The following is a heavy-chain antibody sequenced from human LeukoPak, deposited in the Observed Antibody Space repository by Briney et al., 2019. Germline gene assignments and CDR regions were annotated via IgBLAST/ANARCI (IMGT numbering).Heavy chain of an antibody. CDR1: GGTFSSYA. D-gene: IGHD3-22*01. CDR3: ARVSGEYYYDSSGYSDY. Sequence: ASVKVSCKASGGTFSSYAISWVRQAPGQGLEWMGRIIPILGIANYAQKFQGRVTITADKSTSTAYMELSSLRSEDTAVYYCARVSGEYYYDSSGYSDYWGREPWSPSPQ. CDR2: IIPILGIA. J-gene: IGHJ4*02. V-gene: IGHV1-69*04.